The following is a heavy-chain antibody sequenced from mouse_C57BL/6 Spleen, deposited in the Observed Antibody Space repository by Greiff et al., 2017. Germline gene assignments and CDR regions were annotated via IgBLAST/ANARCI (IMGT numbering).Heavy chain of an antibody. D-gene: IGHD1-1*01. CDR2: ILPGSGST. V-gene: IGHV1-9*01. CDR1: GYTFTGYW. J-gene: IGHJ1*03. CDR3: ARHGSSYDWYFDV. Sequence: QVQLKQSGAELMKPGASVKLSCKATGYTFTGYWIEWVKQRPGHGLEWIGEILPGSGSTNYNEKFKGKATFTADTSSSTAYMQLSSLTTEDSTIYYCARHGSSYDWYFDVWGTGTTVTVSS.